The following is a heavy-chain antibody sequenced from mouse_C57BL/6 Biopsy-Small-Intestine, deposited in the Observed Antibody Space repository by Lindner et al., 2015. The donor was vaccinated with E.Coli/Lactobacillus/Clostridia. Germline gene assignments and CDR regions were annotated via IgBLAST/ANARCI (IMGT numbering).Heavy chain of an antibody. J-gene: IGHJ2*01. CDR3: ARDSNFYFDY. V-gene: IGHV1-34*01. CDR1: GYTFTDYY. Sequence: VQLQESGPELVKPGASVKMSCKASGYTFTDYYMHWVKQSHGKSLEWIGYIYPKNGGHGYNQKFKGKATLTLDKSSSTAYMELRSLTSEESAVYYCARDSNFYFDYWGQGTTLTVSS. CDR2: IYPKNGGH. D-gene: IGHD2-5*01.